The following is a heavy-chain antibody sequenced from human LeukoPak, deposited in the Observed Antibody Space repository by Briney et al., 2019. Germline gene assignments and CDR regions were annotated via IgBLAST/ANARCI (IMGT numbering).Heavy chain of an antibody. Sequence: GGSLRPSCAASGFTFSSYGMHWVRQAPGKGLEWVAFIRYDGSNKYYADSVKGRFTISRDNSKNTLYLQMNSLRAEDTAVYHCAKDLLWFGELGEYYFDYWGQGTLVTVSS. D-gene: IGHD3-10*01. CDR3: AKDLLWFGELGEYYFDY. CDR2: IRYDGSNK. CDR1: GFTFSSYG. J-gene: IGHJ4*02. V-gene: IGHV3-30*02.